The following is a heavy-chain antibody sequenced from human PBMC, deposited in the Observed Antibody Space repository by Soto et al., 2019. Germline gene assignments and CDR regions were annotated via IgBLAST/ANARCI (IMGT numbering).Heavy chain of an antibody. CDR3: AELGYCTNGVCFDAFDI. J-gene: IGHJ3*02. V-gene: IGHV1-2*02. D-gene: IGHD2-8*01. Sequence: ASVKVSCKASGYTFTGYYMHWVRQAPGQVLEWMGWINPNSVGTNYAQKFQGRVTMTRDTSISTAYMELSRLRSDDTAVYYCAELGYCTNGVCFDAFDIWGQGTMVTVSS. CDR1: GYTFTGYY. CDR2: INPNSVGT.